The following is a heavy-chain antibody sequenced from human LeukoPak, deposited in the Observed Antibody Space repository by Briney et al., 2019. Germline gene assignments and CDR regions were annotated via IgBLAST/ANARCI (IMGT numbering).Heavy chain of an antibody. CDR3: VRHLVGMATVTPFDY. J-gene: IGHJ4*02. CDR2: IYPGDSDT. D-gene: IGHD5-24*01. CDR1: GYSFTNYW. Sequence: GESLKISCKGSGYSFTNYWIGWVRQMPGKGLEWMGIIYPGDSDTRYSPSFQGQVTISADKSISTAYLQWSSLKASDTAMYYCVRHLVGMATVTPFDYWGQGTLVTVSS. V-gene: IGHV5-51*01.